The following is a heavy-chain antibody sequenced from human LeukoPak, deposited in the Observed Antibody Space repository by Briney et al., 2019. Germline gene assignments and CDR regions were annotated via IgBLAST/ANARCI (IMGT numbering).Heavy chain of an antibody. J-gene: IGHJ4*02. Sequence: GGSLRLSCAASGFTFSSYAMSWVRQAPGKGLEWVSAISGSGGSTYYADSVKGRFTISRDNSKNTLYLQMNSLRAEDTAVYYCARDERPLLWFGELFDWGQGTLVTVSS. CDR1: GFTFSSYA. V-gene: IGHV3-23*01. D-gene: IGHD3-10*01. CDR3: ARDERPLLWFGELFD. CDR2: ISGSGGST.